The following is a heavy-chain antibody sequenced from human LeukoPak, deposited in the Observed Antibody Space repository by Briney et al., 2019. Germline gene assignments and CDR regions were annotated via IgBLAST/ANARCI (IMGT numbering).Heavy chain of an antibody. Sequence: GASVKVSCKASGYTFTGYYMHWVRQAPGQGLEWMGWINPNSGGTNYAQKFQGRVTMTRDTSISTAYMELSRLRSDDTAVYYRARDYRRDGYRGGVYYFDYWGQGTLVTVSS. CDR3: ARDYRRDGYRGGVYYFDY. CDR2: INPNSGGT. CDR1: GYTFTGYY. J-gene: IGHJ4*02. D-gene: IGHD5-12*01. V-gene: IGHV1-2*02.